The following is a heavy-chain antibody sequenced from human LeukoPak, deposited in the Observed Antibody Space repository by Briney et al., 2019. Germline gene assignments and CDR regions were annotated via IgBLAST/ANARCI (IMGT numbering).Heavy chain of an antibody. CDR3: AKVGNIVATILDY. Sequence: PGRSLRLSCAASGFTFSSYGMHWVRQAPGKGLEWVAVISYDGSNKYYADSVKGRFTISRDNSKNTPYLQMNSLRAEDTAVYYCAKVGNIVATILDYWGQGTLVTVSS. J-gene: IGHJ4*02. CDR2: ISYDGSNK. D-gene: IGHD5-12*01. V-gene: IGHV3-30*18. CDR1: GFTFSSYG.